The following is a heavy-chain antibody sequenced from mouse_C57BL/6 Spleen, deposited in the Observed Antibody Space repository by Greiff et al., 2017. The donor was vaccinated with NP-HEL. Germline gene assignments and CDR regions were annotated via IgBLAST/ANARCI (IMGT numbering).Heavy chain of an antibody. CDR2: FYPGSGSI. V-gene: IGHV1-62-2*01. CDR3: ARHEDYYDYDGGFAY. J-gene: IGHJ3*01. D-gene: IGHD2-4*01. CDR1: GYTFTEYT. Sequence: VKLMESGAELVKPGASVKLSCKASGYTFTEYTIHWVKQRSGQGLEWIGWFYPGSGSIKYNEKFKDKATLTADKSSSTVYMELSRLTSEDSAVYFCARHEDYYDYDGGFAYWGQGTLVTVSA.